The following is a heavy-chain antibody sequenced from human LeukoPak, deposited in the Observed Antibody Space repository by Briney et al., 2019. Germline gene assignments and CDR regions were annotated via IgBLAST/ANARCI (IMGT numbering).Heavy chain of an antibody. CDR3: AKDYLAIYYDFWSGYSYYFDY. D-gene: IGHD3-3*01. Sequence: PGGSLRLSCAASGFTFSSNGMHWVRQAPGKGLEWVAFIRYDGSNKYYADSVKGRFTISRDNSKNTLYLQMNSLRAEDTAVYYCAKDYLAIYYDFWSGYSYYFDYWGQGTLVTVSS. CDR1: GFTFSSNG. J-gene: IGHJ4*02. V-gene: IGHV3-30*02. CDR2: IRYDGSNK.